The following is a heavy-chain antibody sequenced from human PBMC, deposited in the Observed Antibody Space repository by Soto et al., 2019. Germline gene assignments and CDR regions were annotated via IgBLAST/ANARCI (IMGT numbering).Heavy chain of an antibody. V-gene: IGHV3-30*18. D-gene: IGHD5-12*01. J-gene: IGHJ4*02. CDR1: GFTFSSYG. Sequence: QVQLVESGGGVVQPGRSLRLSCAASGFTFSSYGMHWVRQAPGKGLEWVAVISYDGSNKYYADSVKGRFTISRDNSKNTLYLQMNSLRAEDTAVYYCANDLTSRWLQESVDYWGQGTLVTVSS. CDR3: ANDLTSRWLQESVDY. CDR2: ISYDGSNK.